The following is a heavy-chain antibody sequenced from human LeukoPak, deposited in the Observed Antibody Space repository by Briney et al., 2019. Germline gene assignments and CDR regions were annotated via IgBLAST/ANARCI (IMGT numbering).Heavy chain of an antibody. CDR2: ISWNSGSI. CDR1: GFTFDDYA. Sequence: GGSLRLSCAASGFTFDDYAMHWVRQAPGKGLEWVSGISWNSGSIGYADSVKGRFTISRDNAKNSLYLQMYSLRAEDTALYYCAKDTNDFWSGYQIASNYYYYGMDVWGQGTTVTVSS. D-gene: IGHD3-3*01. V-gene: IGHV3-9*01. CDR3: AKDTNDFWSGYQIASNYYYYGMDV. J-gene: IGHJ6*02.